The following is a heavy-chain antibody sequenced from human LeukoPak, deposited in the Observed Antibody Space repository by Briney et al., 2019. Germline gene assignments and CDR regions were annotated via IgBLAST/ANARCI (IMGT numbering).Heavy chain of an antibody. CDR2: ISSSSITI. CDR3: ARNPLAYYMDV. Sequence: GGSLRLSCAASGFTYSSYSMNWVRQAPGKGLEWVSYISSSSITIYYADSVKGRFTISRDNAKNSLYLQMNSLRAEDTAVYYCARNPLAYYMDVWGKGTTVTVSS. D-gene: IGHD3-3*02. CDR1: GFTYSSYS. V-gene: IGHV3-48*04. J-gene: IGHJ6*03.